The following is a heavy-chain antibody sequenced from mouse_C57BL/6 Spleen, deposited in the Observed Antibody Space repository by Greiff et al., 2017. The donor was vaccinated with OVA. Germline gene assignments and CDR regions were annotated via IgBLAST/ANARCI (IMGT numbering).Heavy chain of an antibody. CDR3: ARSGDGYSPFDY. J-gene: IGHJ2*01. V-gene: IGHV1-61*01. Sequence: QVHVKQPGAELVRPGSSVKLSCKASGYTFTSYWMDWVKQRPGQGLEWIGNIYPSDSETHYNQKFKDKATLTVDKSSSTAYMQLSSLTSEDSAVYYCARSGDGYSPFDYWGQGTTLTVSS. CDR1: GYTFTSYW. CDR2: IYPSDSET. D-gene: IGHD2-3*01.